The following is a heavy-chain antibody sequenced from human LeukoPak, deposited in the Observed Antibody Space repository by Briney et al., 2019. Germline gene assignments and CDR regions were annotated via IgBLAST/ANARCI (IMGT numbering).Heavy chain of an antibody. CDR1: GGSISSSSYY. CDR2: IYYSGST. J-gene: IGHJ4*02. CDR3: ARCGSYNEYYLDY. V-gene: IGHV4-39*07. Sequence: PSETLSLTCTVSGGSISSSSYYWGWIRQPPGKGLEWIGSIYYSGSTYYNPSLRSRVTISVDTSKNQFSLKLSSVTAADTAVYYCARCGSYNEYYLDYWGQGTLVTVSS. D-gene: IGHD1-26*01.